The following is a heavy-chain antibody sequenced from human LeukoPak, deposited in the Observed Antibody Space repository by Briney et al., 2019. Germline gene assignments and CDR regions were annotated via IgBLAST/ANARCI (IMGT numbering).Heavy chain of an antibody. CDR3: ARGPGGYYDILTGLLGAFDI. V-gene: IGHV3-53*01. D-gene: IGHD3-9*01. CDR2: IYSGGST. J-gene: IGHJ3*02. CDR1: GFTVSSNY. Sequence: GGCLRLSCAASGFTVSSNYMSWVRQAPGKGLEWVSVIYSGGSTYYADSVKGRFTISRDNSKNTLYLQMNSLRAEDTAVYYCARGPGGYYDILTGLLGAFDIWGQGTMVTVSS.